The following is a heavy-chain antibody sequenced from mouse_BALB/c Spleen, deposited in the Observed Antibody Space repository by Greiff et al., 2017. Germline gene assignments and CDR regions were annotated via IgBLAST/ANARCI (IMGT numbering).Heavy chain of an antibody. D-gene: IGHD4-1*01. CDR3: ARHGGRTGTDWYFDV. CDR2: INSNGGST. Sequence: DVMLVESGGGLVKPGGSLKLSCAASGFTFSSYYMSWVRQTPEKRLELVAAINSNGGSTYYPDTVKGRFTISRDNAKNTLYLQMSSLKSEDTALYYCARHGGRTGTDWYFDVWGAGTTVTVSS. CDR1: GFTFSSYY. V-gene: IGHV5-6-2*01. J-gene: IGHJ1*01.